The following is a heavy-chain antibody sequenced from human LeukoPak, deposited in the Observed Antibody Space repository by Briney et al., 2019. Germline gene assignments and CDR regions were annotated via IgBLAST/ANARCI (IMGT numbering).Heavy chain of an antibody. J-gene: IGHJ4*02. CDR1: GFTFSSYG. CDR2: IRYDGSNK. V-gene: IGHV3-30*02. D-gene: IGHD2-21*02. Sequence: GGSLRLSCAASGFTFSSYGMHWVRQAPGKGLEWVAFIRYDGSNKYYADSVKGRFAISRDNSKNTLYLQMNSLRAEDTAVYYCAKLWTAYCGGDCSTKIDYWGQGTLVTVSS. CDR3: AKLWTAYCGGDCSTKIDY.